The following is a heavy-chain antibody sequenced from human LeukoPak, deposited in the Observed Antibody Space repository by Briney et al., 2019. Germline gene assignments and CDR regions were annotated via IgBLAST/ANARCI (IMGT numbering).Heavy chain of an antibody. V-gene: IGHV3-30*02. Sequence: GGSLRLSCAASGFTFSSYGMHWVRQAPGKGLEWVAFIRYDGSNKYYADSVKGRFTISRDNSKNTLYLQMNSLKTEDTAVYYCTTEEWLLHAAPYYFDYWGQGTLVTVSS. CDR1: GFTFSSYG. CDR3: TTEEWLLHAAPYYFDY. D-gene: IGHD3-22*01. J-gene: IGHJ4*02. CDR2: IRYDGSNK.